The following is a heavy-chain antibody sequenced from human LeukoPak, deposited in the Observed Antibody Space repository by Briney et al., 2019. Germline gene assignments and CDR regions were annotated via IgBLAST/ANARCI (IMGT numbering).Heavy chain of an antibody. J-gene: IGHJ4*02. CDR3: ARDSTDLYYDFWSGHFDY. D-gene: IGHD3-3*01. V-gene: IGHV3-23*01. CDR2: ISGSGGST. CDR1: GFTFSSYA. Sequence: PGGSLRLSCAASGFTFSSYAMSWVRQAPGKGLEWVSAISGSGGSTYYADSVKGRFTISRDNSKNTLYLQMNSLRAEDTAVYYCARDSTDLYYDFWSGHFDYWGQGTLVTVSS.